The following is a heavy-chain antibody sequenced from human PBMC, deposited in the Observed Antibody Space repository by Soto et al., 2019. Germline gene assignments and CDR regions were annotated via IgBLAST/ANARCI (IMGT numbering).Heavy chain of an antibody. V-gene: IGHV1-69*13. D-gene: IGHD3-22*01. J-gene: IGHJ4*02. CDR3: ARDHGRNIYYYDSSGYGY. Sequence: SVKVSCKASGGTFSSYAISWVRQAPGQGLEWMGGIIPIFGTANYAQKFQGRVTITADESTSTAYMELSSLRSEDTAVYYCARDHGRNIYYYDSSGYGYWGQGTLVTVSS. CDR2: IIPIFGTA. CDR1: GGTFSSYA.